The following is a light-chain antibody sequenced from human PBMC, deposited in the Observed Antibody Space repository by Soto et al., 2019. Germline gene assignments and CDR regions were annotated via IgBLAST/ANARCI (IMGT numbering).Light chain of an antibody. V-gene: IGKV3-20*01. J-gene: IGKJ4*01. CDR2: GAS. CDR3: QQYGSSLT. Sequence: EIVLTQSPGTLSLSPGERATLSCRASQSVSSSYLAWYQQKPGQAPRLLIYGASSRATGIPDRFSGSGSGTDFTLTISRLEPEDFAVYYCQQYGSSLTLGGWTKVEIK. CDR1: QSVSSSY.